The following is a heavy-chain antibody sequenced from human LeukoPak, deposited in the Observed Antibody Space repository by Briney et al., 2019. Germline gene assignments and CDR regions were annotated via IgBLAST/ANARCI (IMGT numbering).Heavy chain of an antibody. CDR1: GFTYSSYS. D-gene: IGHD2-15*01. CDR3: ARDCSGGSCYLYGMDV. Sequence: PGGSLRLSCAASGFTYSSYSMNWVRQAPGKGLEWVLSISSSSSYIYYADSVKGRFTISRDNAKNSLYLQMNSLRAEDTAVYYCARDCSGGSCYLYGMDVWGQGTTVTVSS. CDR2: ISSSSSYI. V-gene: IGHV3-21*01. J-gene: IGHJ6*02.